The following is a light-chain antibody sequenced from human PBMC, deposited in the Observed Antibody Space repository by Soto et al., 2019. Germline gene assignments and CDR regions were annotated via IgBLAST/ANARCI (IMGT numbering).Light chain of an antibody. Sequence: QSVLTQPPSVSEAPRPRVTISCSGSRSNIGDNAVNWYQQLPGKAPKLLIYYDDLLPSGVSDRFSGSKSGNSASLAISGRQFEDEADYYCAAWDDSLNGVVFGGGTKLTVL. V-gene: IGLV1-36*01. J-gene: IGLJ2*01. CDR3: AAWDDSLNGVV. CDR2: YDD. CDR1: RSNIGDNA.